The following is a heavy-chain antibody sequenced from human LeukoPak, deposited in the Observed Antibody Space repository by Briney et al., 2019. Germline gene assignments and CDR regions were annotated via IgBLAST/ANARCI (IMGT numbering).Heavy chain of an antibody. CDR2: ISSSCSTL. Sequence: GGSLRLACAASGFTFSSYEMNWVRQAPGKGLEWVSYISSSCSTLYYADSVKGRFTISRDNAKNSLYLQMHSLRAEDTAVYYCATLAYCGGDCYPAVDYWGQGTLVTVSS. CDR3: ATLAYCGGDCYPAVDY. CDR1: GFTFSSYE. V-gene: IGHV3-48*03. D-gene: IGHD2-21*02. J-gene: IGHJ4*02.